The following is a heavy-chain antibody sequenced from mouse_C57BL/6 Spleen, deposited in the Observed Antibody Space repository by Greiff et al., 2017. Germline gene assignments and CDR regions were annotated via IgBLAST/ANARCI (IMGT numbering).Heavy chain of an antibody. CDR2: IDPANGNT. CDR1: GFNIKNTY. J-gene: IGHJ4*01. Sequence: VHVKQSVAELVRPGASVKLSCTASGFNIKNTYMHWVKQRPEQGLEWIGRIDPANGNTKYAPKFQGKATITADTSSNTAYLQLSSLTSEDTAIYYCARGDYGMGYAMDYWGQGTSVTVSS. CDR3: ARGDYGMGYAMDY. V-gene: IGHV14-3*01. D-gene: IGHD1-1*01.